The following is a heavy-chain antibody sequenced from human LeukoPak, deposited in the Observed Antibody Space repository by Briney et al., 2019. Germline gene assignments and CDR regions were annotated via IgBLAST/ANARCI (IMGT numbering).Heavy chain of an antibody. Sequence: GGSLRPSCTASGFTISNYGMHWVRGAPGKGLGWVAGLRSDGGEKYYADSALGRFTVSRDNSKNTLYLQMSSLRAEDTAVYFCVRGYSFGPYGMDVWGQGTTVTVSS. CDR1: GFTISNYG. J-gene: IGHJ6*02. D-gene: IGHD2-15*01. CDR2: LRSDGGEK. CDR3: VRGYSFGPYGMDV. V-gene: IGHV3-30*02.